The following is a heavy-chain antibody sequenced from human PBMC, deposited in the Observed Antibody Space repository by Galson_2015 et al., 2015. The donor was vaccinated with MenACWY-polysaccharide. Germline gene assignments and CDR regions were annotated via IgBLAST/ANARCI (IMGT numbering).Heavy chain of an antibody. J-gene: IGHJ1*01. CDR3: TRDGDTSGYSD. D-gene: IGHD5-12*01. CDR1: GFTFSDYW. V-gene: IGHV3-7*01. CDR2: IKQDGSER. Sequence: ASGFTFSDYWMAWVRQPPGKGLEWVANIKQDGSERYYVDSVKGRFTISRDNAKNSLYLQMDSLRGDDTAVYYCTRDGDTSGYSDWGQGTLVTVSS.